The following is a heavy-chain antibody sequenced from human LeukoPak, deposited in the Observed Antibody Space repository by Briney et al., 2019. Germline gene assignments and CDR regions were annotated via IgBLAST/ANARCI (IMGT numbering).Heavy chain of an antibody. V-gene: IGHV3-23*01. CDR1: GSTFGSYA. Sequence: GGSLRLSCATSGSTFGSYAMNWVRQAPGKGPEWVSGISYSGVSTYYGDSVKGRFTISRDNAENTLYLQMNSLRVEDTAVYYCARSISSSSSFDSWGQGTLVTVSS. D-gene: IGHD6-6*01. CDR3: ARSISSSSSFDS. J-gene: IGHJ4*02. CDR2: ISYSGVST.